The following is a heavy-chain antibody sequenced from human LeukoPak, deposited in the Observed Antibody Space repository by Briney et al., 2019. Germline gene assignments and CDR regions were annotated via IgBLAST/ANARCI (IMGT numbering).Heavy chain of an antibody. CDR3: ARGQGGYCSSSTCYYYYYMDV. D-gene: IGHD2-2*01. CDR1: GGSISTYY. J-gene: IGHJ6*03. V-gene: IGHV4-59*01. CDR2: VYNNGNT. Sequence: SETLSLTCTVSGGSISTYYWSWIRQPPGKGPEWIGYVYNNGNTNYNPSLKSRVTISVDASKNQFSLKLSSVTAADTAVYYCARGQGGYCSSSTCYYYYYMDVWGSGTTVTVSS.